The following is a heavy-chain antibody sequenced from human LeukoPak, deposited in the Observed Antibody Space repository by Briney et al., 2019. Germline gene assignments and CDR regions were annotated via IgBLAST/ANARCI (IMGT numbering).Heavy chain of an antibody. J-gene: IGHJ5*02. CDR1: GFTFSRYE. CDR2: ISSSGNSV. D-gene: IGHD5-12*01. V-gene: IGHV3-48*03. Sequence: PGGSLRLSCAVSGFTFSRYEMHWVRQAPGKGLEWISYISSSGNSVYYADSVKGRFTISRDNAKNSLYLQMNSLRAEDTAVYYCATLWVATAGVDPGGQGTLVTVSS. CDR3: ATLWVATAGVDP.